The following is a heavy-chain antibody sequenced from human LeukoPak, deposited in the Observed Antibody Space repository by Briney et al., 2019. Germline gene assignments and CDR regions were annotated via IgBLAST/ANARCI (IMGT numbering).Heavy chain of an antibody. V-gene: IGHV3-21*01. D-gene: IGHD3-10*01. J-gene: IGHJ4*02. Sequence: PGGSLRLSCAASGFTFSSYSMNWVRQAPGKGLEWVSSISSSSSYIYYADSVKGRFTISRDNAKKSLYLQMNSLRAEDTAVYYCARERARRGEVSVDYWGQGTLVTVSS. CDR2: ISSSSSYI. CDR3: ARERARRGEVSVDY. CDR1: GFTFSSYS.